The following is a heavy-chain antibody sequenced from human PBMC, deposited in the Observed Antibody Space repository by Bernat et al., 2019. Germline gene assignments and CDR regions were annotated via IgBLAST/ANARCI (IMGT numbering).Heavy chain of an antibody. CDR1: GDTFSTYT. D-gene: IGHD1-14*01. V-gene: IGHV1-69*01. Sequence: QVQLVQSGAEVKKPGSSVKVSCKASGDTFSTYTISWVRQAPGQGLEWMGGIIPIFGTPNYAQKFQGRVTITADESTSTAYMELSSLTSEDTAVYYCARVSIFTNPDYWGQGTQVTVSS. CDR3: ARVSIFTNPDY. CDR2: IIPIFGTP. J-gene: IGHJ4*02.